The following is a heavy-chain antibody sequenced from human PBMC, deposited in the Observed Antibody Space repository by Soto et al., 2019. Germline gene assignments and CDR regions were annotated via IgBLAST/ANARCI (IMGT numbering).Heavy chain of an antibody. CDR3: ALTRITIFGVAVRGIDP. Sequence: ASVKVSCKASGYTFTGYYMHWVRQAPGQGLEWMGWINPNSGGTNYAQKFQGRVTMTRDTSISTAYMELSRLRSDDTAVYYCALTRITIFGVAVRGIDPWCEGPLVTVSS. CDR1: GYTFTGYY. D-gene: IGHD3-3*01. CDR2: INPNSGGT. J-gene: IGHJ5*02. V-gene: IGHV1-2*02.